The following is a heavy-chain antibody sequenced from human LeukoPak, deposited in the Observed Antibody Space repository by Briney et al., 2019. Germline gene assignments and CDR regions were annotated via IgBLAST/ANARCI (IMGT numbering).Heavy chain of an antibody. CDR1: GGSISSGGYS. V-gene: IGHV4-30-2*01. CDR3: ASGYSYGYDY. J-gene: IGHJ4*02. Sequence: SEALSLTCADSGGSISSGGYSWSWIRQPPGKGLEWIGYIYHSGSTYYNPSLKSRVTISVDRSKNQFSLKLSSVTAADTAVYYCASGYSYGYDYWGQGTLVTVSS. D-gene: IGHD5-18*01. CDR2: IYHSGST.